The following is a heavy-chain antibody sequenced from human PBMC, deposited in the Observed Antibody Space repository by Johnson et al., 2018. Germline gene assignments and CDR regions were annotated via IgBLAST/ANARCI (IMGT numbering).Heavy chain of an antibody. V-gene: IGHV3-23*04. Sequence: LVESGGGLVQPGGSLRLSCAASGFTFSNYPMSWVRQAPGKGLEWVSYISGIGDSTYYAASVRGRFTISRDNSKNTLYLQMHRLRDDETAIYYCAKDRNTLTTIITDAFESWGQGTMVTVSS. CDR3: AKDRNTLTTIITDAFES. CDR2: ISGIGDST. D-gene: IGHD3-22*01. J-gene: IGHJ3*02. CDR1: GFTFSNYP.